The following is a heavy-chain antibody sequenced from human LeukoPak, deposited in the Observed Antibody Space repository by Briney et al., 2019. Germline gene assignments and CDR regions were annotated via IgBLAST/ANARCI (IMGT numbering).Heavy chain of an antibody. Sequence: EWSLRLSCAASVFTFSSYRMNGVRPAPGKGLEGVSFISSSDSYIYYADSVKGRFTISRDNAKNSLYLQKNSLRAEDTAVYYCAKIPLTDAFDIWGQGTMVTVSS. J-gene: IGHJ3*02. CDR1: VFTFSSYR. V-gene: IGHV3-21*01. D-gene: IGHD3-9*01. CDR2: ISSSDSYI. CDR3: AKIPLTDAFDI.